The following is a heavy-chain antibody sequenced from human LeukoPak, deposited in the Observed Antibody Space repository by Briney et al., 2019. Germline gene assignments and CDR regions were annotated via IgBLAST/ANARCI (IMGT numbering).Heavy chain of an antibody. V-gene: IGHV3-53*01. CDR1: GFNISRYY. CDR3: AREEAHYYDFKLNAFDI. D-gene: IGHD3-22*01. J-gene: IGHJ3*02. CDR2: IYSGGIT. Sequence: GGSLRLSCAVSGFNISRYYMNRVRQAPGKGLEWVSIIYSGGITDYADSVKGRSTISRDNSNNTVFLQMNSLRDEDTAVYYCAREEAHYYDFKLNAFDIWGQGTMVTVSS.